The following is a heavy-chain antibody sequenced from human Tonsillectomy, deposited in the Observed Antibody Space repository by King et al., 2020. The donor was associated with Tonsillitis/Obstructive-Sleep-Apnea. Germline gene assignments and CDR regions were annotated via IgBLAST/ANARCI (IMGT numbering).Heavy chain of an antibody. D-gene: IGHD6-19*01. CDR1: GYTFTSYA. J-gene: IGHJ4*02. CDR2: INTNTGNQ. V-gene: IGHV7-4-1*02. Sequence: VQLVESGSELKKPGASVKVSCKASGYTFTSYAMNLVRQAPGQGLEWMGWINTNTGNQTYAQGFTGRFVFSLDTSVSTAYLQINGLKAEDTALYYCARDPRVAVAGSFDYWGQGTLVTVSS. CDR3: ARDPRVAVAGSFDY.